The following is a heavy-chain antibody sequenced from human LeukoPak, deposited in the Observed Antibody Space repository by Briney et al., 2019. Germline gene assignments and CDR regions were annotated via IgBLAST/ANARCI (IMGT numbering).Heavy chain of an antibody. D-gene: IGHD6-13*01. CDR3: AQRQGSSWYYFDY. Sequence: GGSLRLSCAASGFTFSSYAMSWVRQAPGKGLEGVSAISGSGGSTYYADSVKGRFTISRDNSKNTLYLQMNSLRAEDTAVYYCAQRQGSSWYYFDYWGQGTLVTVSS. J-gene: IGHJ4*02. CDR1: GFTFSSYA. V-gene: IGHV3-23*01. CDR2: ISGSGGST.